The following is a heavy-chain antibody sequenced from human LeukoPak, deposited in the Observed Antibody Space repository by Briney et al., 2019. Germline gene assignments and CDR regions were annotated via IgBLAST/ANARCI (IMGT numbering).Heavy chain of an antibody. J-gene: IGHJ4*02. D-gene: IGHD7-27*01. CDR2: IYYSGST. Sequence: SETLSLTCTVSGGPISSYYWSWIRQPPGKGLEWIGYIYYSGSTNYNPSLKSRVTISVDTSKNQFSLKLSSVTAADTAVYYCARESNWGPWVWGQGTLVTVSS. V-gene: IGHV4-59*01. CDR1: GGPISSYY. CDR3: ARESNWGPWV.